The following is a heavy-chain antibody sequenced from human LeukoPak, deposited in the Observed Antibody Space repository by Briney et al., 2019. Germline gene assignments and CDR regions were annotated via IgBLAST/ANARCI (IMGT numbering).Heavy chain of an antibody. D-gene: IGHD2-21*02. J-gene: IGHJ6*02. Sequence: GGSLRLSCAASGFTFSSYAMSWVRHAPGKGLEWVSAISGSGGSTYYADSVKGRFTISRDNSKNTLYLQMNSLRAEDTAVYYCAKGLLAIVVVTGMDVWGQGTTVTVSS. CDR2: ISGSGGST. V-gene: IGHV3-23*01. CDR3: AKGLLAIVVVTGMDV. CDR1: GFTFSSYA.